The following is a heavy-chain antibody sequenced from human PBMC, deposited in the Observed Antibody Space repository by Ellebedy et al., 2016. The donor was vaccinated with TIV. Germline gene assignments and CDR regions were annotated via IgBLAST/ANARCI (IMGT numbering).Heavy chain of an antibody. J-gene: IGHJ3*02. Sequence: SLKISCVVSGFTISDSYMSWVRQAPGKGLEWVSYISAGGNVVYYADSVKGRFTISRDNTKNLLYLQMKSLRAEDTAVYHCATARGDHGAFEIWGQGTMVTVSS. CDR3: ATARGDHGAFEI. V-gene: IGHV3-11*01. CDR2: ISAGGNVV. CDR1: GFTISDSY. D-gene: IGHD3-10*01.